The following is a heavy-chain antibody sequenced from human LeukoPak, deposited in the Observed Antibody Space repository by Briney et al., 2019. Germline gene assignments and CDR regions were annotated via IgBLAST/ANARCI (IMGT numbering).Heavy chain of an antibody. Sequence: SETLSLTCTVSGGSISSYYWSWIRQPAGKGLEWIGRIYTSGSTNYNPSLKSRVTMSVDTSKNQFSLKLSSVTAADTAVYYCASLYSSSWYGEDYFDYWGQGTLVTVSS. CDR1: GGSISSYY. J-gene: IGHJ4*02. CDR2: IYTSGST. D-gene: IGHD6-13*01. V-gene: IGHV4-4*07. CDR3: ASLYSSSWYGEDYFDY.